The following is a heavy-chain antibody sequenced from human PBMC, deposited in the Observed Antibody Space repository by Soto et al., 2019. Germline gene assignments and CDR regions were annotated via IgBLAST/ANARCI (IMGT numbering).Heavy chain of an antibody. CDR3: VRELGLAY. D-gene: IGHD7-27*01. CDR2: INKDGSQK. CDR1: GFTLSNYW. Sequence: GGSLRLSCAASGFTLSNYWMTWVRQAPGKGLEWVANINKDGSQKNYVDSVKGRFTIAGDNGQNSLSLQMNSLRVEDTAVYYCVRELGLAYWGQGALVTVSS. V-gene: IGHV3-7*03. J-gene: IGHJ4*02.